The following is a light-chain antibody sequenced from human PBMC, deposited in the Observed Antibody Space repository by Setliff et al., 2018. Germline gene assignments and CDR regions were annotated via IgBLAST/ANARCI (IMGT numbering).Light chain of an antibody. CDR1: YSDVGKYNL. CDR2: DFT. Sequence: QSALTQPASVSGSPGQSITISCTGTYSDVGKYNLVSWYQQHPGKAPKLILYDFTTRPSGISDRFSGSKSANTASLTISGLQAEDEADYYCCSYAGSSTFVFGGGTKVTVL. CDR3: CSYAGSSTFV. V-gene: IGLV2-23*02. J-gene: IGLJ1*01.